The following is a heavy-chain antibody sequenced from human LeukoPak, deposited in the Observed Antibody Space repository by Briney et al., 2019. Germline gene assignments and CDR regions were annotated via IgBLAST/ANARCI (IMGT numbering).Heavy chain of an antibody. CDR2: IYWNDDK. CDR3: ARLYYDILTGYSLDY. D-gene: IGHD3-9*01. V-gene: IGHV2-5*01. CDR1: GFSLSTSGVG. Sequence: SGPTLVKPTQTLTLTCTFSGFSLSTSGVGVGWIRQPPGKALEWLALIYWNDDKRYSPSLKSRLTITKDTSKNQVVLTMTKMDPVDTATYYCARLYYDILTGYSLDYWGQGTLVTVSS. J-gene: IGHJ4*02.